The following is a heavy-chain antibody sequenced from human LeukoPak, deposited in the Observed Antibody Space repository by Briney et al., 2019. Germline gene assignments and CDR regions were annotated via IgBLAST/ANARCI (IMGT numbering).Heavy chain of an antibody. CDR2: IKNKTDGGTT. CDR1: GFIFSKAW. J-gene: IGHJ4*02. V-gene: IGHV3-15*01. CDR3: TTGGNYHRSGYRDY. Sequence: GGSVRLSCVAPGFIFSKAWLSWVGQAPGKELEWVGRIKNKTDGGTTDYAAPVKGRFTISRDDSKNTLYLQINSLKTEDTAVYYCTTGGNYHRSGYRDYWGQGTLVTVSS. D-gene: IGHD3-22*01.